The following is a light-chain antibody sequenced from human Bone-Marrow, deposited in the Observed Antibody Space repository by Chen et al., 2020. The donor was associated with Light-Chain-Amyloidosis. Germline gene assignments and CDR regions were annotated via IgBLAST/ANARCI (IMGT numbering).Light chain of an antibody. CDR3: SAWDDSLSAVV. CDR1: SSNIGSNY. V-gene: IGLV1-47*01. J-gene: IGLJ2*01. Sequence: QSVLTQPPSASGTPGQRVTISCSGTSSNIGSNYIYWYQQFPGPAPNLLIYRNNQRPSGVTDRFSGSKSGTSASLAISGLRPEDEADYYCSAWDDSLSAVVFGGGTKLTVL. CDR2: RNN.